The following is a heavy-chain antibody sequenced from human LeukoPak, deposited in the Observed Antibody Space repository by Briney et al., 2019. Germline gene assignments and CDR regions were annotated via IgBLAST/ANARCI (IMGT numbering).Heavy chain of an antibody. V-gene: IGHV1-69*13. CDR3: ASQPQRRWYYYGMDV. CDR1: GGTFSSYA. J-gene: IGHJ6*04. D-gene: IGHD6-25*01. Sequence: SVKVSCKASGGTFSSYAISWVRQAPEQGLEWMGGIIPIFGTANYAQKFQGRVTITADESTSTAYMELSSLRSEDTAVYYCASQPQRRWYYYGMDVWGKGTTVTVSS. CDR2: IIPIFGTA.